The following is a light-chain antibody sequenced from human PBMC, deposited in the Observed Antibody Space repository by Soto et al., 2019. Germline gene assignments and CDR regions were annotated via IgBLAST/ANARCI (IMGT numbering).Light chain of an antibody. CDR3: QSYANTNQV. CDR1: SGSIASNY. V-gene: IGLV6-57*03. J-gene: IGLJ3*02. CDR2: EDN. Sequence: NFMLTQPHSVSESPGKTITISCTRSSGSIASNYVQWYQQRPASAPTTVIYEDNQRPSGVPDRFSGSIDRSSNSASLTISGLKTEDVADYYCQSYANTNQVSGGGTKLTVL.